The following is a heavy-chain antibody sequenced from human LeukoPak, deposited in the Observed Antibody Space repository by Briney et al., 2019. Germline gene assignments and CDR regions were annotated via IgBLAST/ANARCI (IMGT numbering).Heavy chain of an antibody. CDR1: GFTVSSNY. D-gene: IGHD3-10*01. CDR2: IYSGGST. V-gene: IGHV3-53*04. J-gene: IGHJ6*02. CDR3: ARSFGELLLPYYYYGMDV. Sequence: GGSLRLSCAASGFTVSSNYMSWVRQAPGKGLEWVSVIYSGGSTYYADSVKGRFTISRHNSKNTLYLQMNSLRAEDTAAYYCARSFGELLLPYYYYGMDVWGQGTTVTVSS.